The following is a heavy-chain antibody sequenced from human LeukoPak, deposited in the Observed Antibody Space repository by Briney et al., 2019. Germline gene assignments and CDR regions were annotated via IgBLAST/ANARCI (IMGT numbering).Heavy chain of an antibody. CDR3: ARAAGGSSWYMLDQ. Sequence: GGSLRLSCAASGFIFNNYWMNWVRQTPGKGLEWVANIKQDGSEKYYVDSVKGRFTISRDNAKNSLYLHMNSLRVEDTAVYYCARAAGGSSWYMLDQWGQGTLVTVSS. CDR1: GFIFNNYW. CDR2: IKQDGSEK. J-gene: IGHJ4*02. V-gene: IGHV3-7*01. D-gene: IGHD6-13*01.